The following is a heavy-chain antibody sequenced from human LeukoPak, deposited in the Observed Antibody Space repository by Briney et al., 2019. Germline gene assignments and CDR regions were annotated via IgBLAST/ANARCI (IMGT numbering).Heavy chain of an antibody. CDR3: AKTGERAYYDSSGYLNY. D-gene: IGHD3-22*01. CDR2: IKEDGSEE. J-gene: IGHJ4*02. V-gene: IGHV3-7*02. Sequence: GGSLRLSCAASGFTFSSYWMSWVRQAPGKGLEWVATIKEDGSEEYYVDSVKGRFTISRDNAKNSLYLQMNSLRAEDTAVYYCAKTGERAYYDSSGYLNYWGQGTLVTVSS. CDR1: GFTFSSYW.